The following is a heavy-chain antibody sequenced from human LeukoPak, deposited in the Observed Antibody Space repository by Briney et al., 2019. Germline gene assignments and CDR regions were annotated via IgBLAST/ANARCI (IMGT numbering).Heavy chain of an antibody. Sequence: SVKVSCKPSVGTFSSYTISWVRQAPGQGLEWMGRIIPILGIANYAQKFHGRVTITSDKSTSQAYMALSSPRSEDTAVYYCARDWGYSSDQEHAFAICGQGTMVTVSS. CDR3: ARDWGYSSDQEHAFAI. D-gene: IGHD6-19*01. V-gene: IGHV1-69*04. CDR1: VGTFSSYT. J-gene: IGHJ3*02. CDR2: IIPILGIA.